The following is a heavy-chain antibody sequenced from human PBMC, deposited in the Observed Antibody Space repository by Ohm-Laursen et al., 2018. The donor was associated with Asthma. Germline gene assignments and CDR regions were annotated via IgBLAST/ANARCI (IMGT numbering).Heavy chain of an antibody. CDR2: IYHSGST. V-gene: IGHV4-4*02. J-gene: IGHJ5*02. D-gene: IGHD6-6*01. CDR1: GGSISSSNW. CDR3: ARDLAQLASFDP. Sequence: SETLSLTCAVSGGSISSSNWWSWVRQPPGKGLEWIGEIYHSGSTNYNPSLKSRVTISVDKSRNQFSLKLSSVTAADTAVYYCARDLAQLASFDPWGQGTLVTVSS.